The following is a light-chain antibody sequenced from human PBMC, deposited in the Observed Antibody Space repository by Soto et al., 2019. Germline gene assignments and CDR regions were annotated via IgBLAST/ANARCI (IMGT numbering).Light chain of an antibody. CDR3: QQYGSSSYS. J-gene: IGKJ2*01. Sequence: EIVLTQSPGTLSLSPGERATLSCRASQSVSSSYLAWYQQKPGQAPRLLIYDASSRATGITDRFSGSGSGTDFTLAISRLEPEDLAVYYCQQYGSSSYSFGQGTKLEIK. V-gene: IGKV3-20*01. CDR1: QSVSSSY. CDR2: DAS.